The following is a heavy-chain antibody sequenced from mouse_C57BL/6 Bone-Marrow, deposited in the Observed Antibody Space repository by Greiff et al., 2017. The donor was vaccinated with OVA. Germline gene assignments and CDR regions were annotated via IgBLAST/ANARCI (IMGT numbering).Heavy chain of an antibody. D-gene: IGHD3-3*01. J-gene: IGHJ4*01. CDR2: IRSKSNNYAT. V-gene: IGHV10-1*01. Sequence: DVMLVESGGGLVQPKGSLKLSCAASGFSFNTYAMNWVRQAPGKGLEWVARIRSKSNNYATYYADSVKDRFTISRDDSESMLYLQMNNLKTEDTAMYYCVRGGQLRAMDYWGQGTSVTVSS. CDR3: VRGGQLRAMDY. CDR1: GFSFNTYA.